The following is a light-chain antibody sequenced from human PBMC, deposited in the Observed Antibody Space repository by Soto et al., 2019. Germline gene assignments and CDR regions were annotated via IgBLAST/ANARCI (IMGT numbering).Light chain of an antibody. Sequence: EIVLTQSPGTLSLSPGERATLSCRASQSVSSSYLVWYQQKPGQAPRLLIYGASSRATGIPDRFSGSGSGTDFPRTISRLEPEDFAVYYCQQYGSSLYTFGQGTKLEIK. CDR1: QSVSSSY. V-gene: IGKV3-20*01. CDR3: QQYGSSLYT. CDR2: GAS. J-gene: IGKJ2*01.